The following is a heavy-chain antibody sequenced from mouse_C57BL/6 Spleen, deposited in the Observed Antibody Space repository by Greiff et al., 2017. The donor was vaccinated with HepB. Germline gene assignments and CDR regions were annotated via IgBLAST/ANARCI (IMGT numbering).Heavy chain of an antibody. V-gene: IGHV5-9*01. J-gene: IGHJ3*01. CDR1: GFTFSSYT. CDR2: ISGGGGNT. Sequence: EVQRVESGGGLVKPGGSLKLSCAASGFTFSSYTMSWVRQTPEKRLEWVATISGGGGNTYYPDSVKGRFTISRDNAKNTLYLQMSSLRSEDTALYYCARHKGVYDGYPAWFAYWGQGTLVTVSA. CDR3: ARHKGVYDGYPAWFAY. D-gene: IGHD2-3*01.